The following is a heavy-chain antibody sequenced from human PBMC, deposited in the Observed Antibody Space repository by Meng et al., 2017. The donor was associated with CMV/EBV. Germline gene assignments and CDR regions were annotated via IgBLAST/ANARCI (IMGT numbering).Heavy chain of an antibody. CDR2: AYYNGGT. D-gene: IGHD3-3*01. CDR3: ARGHDFWSGYYLFDP. CDR1: GGSGSSGSYY. Sequence: SGGSGSSGSYYWPWTRQPPGKGLEWIGYAYYNGGTNYSPSLKSRVTILIDASKNQFSLGLTSVTAADTAVYYCARGHDFWSGYYLFDPWGQGTLVTVSS. J-gene: IGHJ5*02. V-gene: IGHV4-61*01.